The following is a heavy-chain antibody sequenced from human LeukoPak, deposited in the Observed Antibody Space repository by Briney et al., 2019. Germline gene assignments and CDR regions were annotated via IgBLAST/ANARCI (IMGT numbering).Heavy chain of an antibody. J-gene: IGHJ6*02. D-gene: IGHD5-18*01. CDR1: GGTFSSYA. V-gene: IGHV1-69*13. Sequence: SVKVSCKASGGTFSSYAISWVRQAPGQGLEWMGGIIPIFGTANYAQKFQGRVTITADESTSTAYMELSSLRSEDTAVYYCARAVGTSWIQLWSYYYYYGMDVWGQGTTVTVSS. CDR3: ARAVGTSWIQLWSYYYYYGMDV. CDR2: IIPIFGTA.